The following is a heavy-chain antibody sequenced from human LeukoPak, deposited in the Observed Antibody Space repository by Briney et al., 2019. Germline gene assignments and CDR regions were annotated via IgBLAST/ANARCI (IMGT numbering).Heavy chain of an antibody. D-gene: IGHD3-22*01. J-gene: IGHJ6*02. CDR2: ISSSSSYI. CDR1: GFTFSSYS. V-gene: IGHV3-21*01. Sequence: PGGSLRLSCAASGFTFSSYSMNWVRQAPGKGLEWVSSISSSSSYIYYADSVKGRFTISRDNAKNSLYLQMNSLRAEDTAVYYCARDATVTRIGYYGMDVWGQGTTVTVYS. CDR3: ARDATVTRIGYYGMDV.